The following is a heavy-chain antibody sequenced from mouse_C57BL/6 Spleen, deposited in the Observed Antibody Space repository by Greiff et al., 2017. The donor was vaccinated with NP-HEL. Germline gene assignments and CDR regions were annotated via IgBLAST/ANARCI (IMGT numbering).Heavy chain of an antibody. CDR2: ISYDGSN. J-gene: IGHJ2*01. V-gene: IGHV3-6*01. D-gene: IGHD2-5*01. CDR1: GYSITSGYY. CDR3: ARAGYSNLFDY. Sequence: EVKVEESGPGLVKPSQSLSLTCSVTGYSITSGYYWNWIRQFPGNKLEWMGYISYDGSNNYNPSLKNRISITRDTSKNQFFLKLNSVTTEDTATYYCARAGYSNLFDYWGQGTTLTVSS.